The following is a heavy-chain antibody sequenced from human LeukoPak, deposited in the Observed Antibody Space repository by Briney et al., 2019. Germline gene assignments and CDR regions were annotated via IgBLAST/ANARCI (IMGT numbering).Heavy chain of an antibody. D-gene: IGHD3-10*01. CDR2: ISYDGSNK. Sequence: PGGSLRLSCAASGFTFSSYGMHWVRQAPGKGLEWVAVISYDGSNKYYADSVKGTFTISRDNSKNTLYLQMNSLRAEDTAVYYCAKETYYYGSGSYYPLDYWGQGTLVTVSS. J-gene: IGHJ4*02. CDR3: AKETYYYGSGSYYPLDY. V-gene: IGHV3-30*18. CDR1: GFTFSSYG.